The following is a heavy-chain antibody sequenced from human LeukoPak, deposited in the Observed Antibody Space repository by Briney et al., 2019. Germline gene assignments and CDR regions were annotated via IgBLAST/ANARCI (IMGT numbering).Heavy chain of an antibody. J-gene: IGHJ4*02. CDR3: AKDHGRDGYNFDY. CDR1: GFTFSSYG. V-gene: IGHV3-30*18. Sequence: GGSLRLSCAASGFTFSSYGMRWVRQAPGKGLEWVAVISYDGSNKYYADSVKGRFTISRDNSKNTLYLQMNSLRAEDTAVYYCAKDHGRDGYNFDYWGRGTLATVSS. D-gene: IGHD5-24*01. CDR2: ISYDGSNK.